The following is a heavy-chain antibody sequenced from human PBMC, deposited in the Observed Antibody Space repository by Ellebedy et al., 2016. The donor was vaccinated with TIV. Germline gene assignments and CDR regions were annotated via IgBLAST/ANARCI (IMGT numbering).Heavy chain of an antibody. CDR1: GFTFTKSA. CDR2: IVVGSGNT. D-gene: IGHD6-19*01. V-gene: IGHV1-58*01. CDR3: VGRPQSSGWYGPFDY. Sequence: AASVKVSCKASGFTFTKSAVQWVRQPRGQRLEWIGWIVVGSGNTHYAQKFQERVTITRDMSTSTAYMELSSLKSEDTAVYYCVGRPQSSGWYGPFDYWGQGTLVTVSS. J-gene: IGHJ4*02.